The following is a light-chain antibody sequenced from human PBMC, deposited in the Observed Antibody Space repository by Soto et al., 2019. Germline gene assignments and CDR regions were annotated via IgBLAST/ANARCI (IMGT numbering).Light chain of an antibody. Sequence: DIQMTQSPSTLSGSVGDRVTITCRAIQTISSWLAWYQQKPGKAPKLLIYKASTLKSGVPSRFSGSGSGTEFTLTISSLQPDDFAVYYCQQRNSWPPTFTFGQGTRLEIK. V-gene: IGKV1-5*03. CDR1: QTISSW. J-gene: IGKJ5*01. CDR2: KAS. CDR3: QQRNSWPPTFT.